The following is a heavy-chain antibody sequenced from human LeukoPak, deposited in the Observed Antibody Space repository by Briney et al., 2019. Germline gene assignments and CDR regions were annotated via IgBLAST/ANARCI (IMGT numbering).Heavy chain of an antibody. J-gene: IGHJ5*02. V-gene: IGHV1-24*01. CDR1: GYTLTELS. D-gene: IGHD6-13*01. CDR2: FDPEDGET. Sequence: ASVKVSCKVSGYTLTELSMHWVRQAPGKGLEWMGGFDPEDGETIYAQEFQGRVTMTEDTSTDTAYMELSSLRSEDTAAYYCATDISKQQLEQNWFDPWGQGTLVTVSS. CDR3: ATDISKQQLEQNWFDP.